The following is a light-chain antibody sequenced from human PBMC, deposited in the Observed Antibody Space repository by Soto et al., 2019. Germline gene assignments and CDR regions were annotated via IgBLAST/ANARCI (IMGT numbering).Light chain of an antibody. V-gene: IGLV2-14*01. CDR3: NSYTRSSTLV. Sequence: QSVLTQPASVSGSPGQSITISCTRTSSDVGAYNYVSWYQQHPGKAPKLMIYEVSNRPSGVSNRFSGSKSGNTASLTISGLQAEDEADYYCNSYTRSSTLVFGGGTKLTVL. J-gene: IGLJ3*02. CDR2: EVS. CDR1: SSDVGAYNY.